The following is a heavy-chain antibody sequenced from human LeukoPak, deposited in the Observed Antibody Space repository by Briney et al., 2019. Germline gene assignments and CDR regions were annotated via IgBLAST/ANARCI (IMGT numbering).Heavy chain of an antibody. CDR1: GFTFSNAW. J-gene: IGHJ6*02. CDR3: TTAGDYVLDYYYYGMDV. D-gene: IGHD4-17*01. Sequence: PGGSLRLSCAASGFTFSNAWMSWVRQAPGKGLEWVGRIKSKTDGGTTDYAAPVKGRFTISRDDSKNTLYLQMNSLKTEDTAVYYCTTAGDYVLDYYYYGMDVWGQGTTVTVSS. CDR2: IKSKTDGGTT. V-gene: IGHV3-15*01.